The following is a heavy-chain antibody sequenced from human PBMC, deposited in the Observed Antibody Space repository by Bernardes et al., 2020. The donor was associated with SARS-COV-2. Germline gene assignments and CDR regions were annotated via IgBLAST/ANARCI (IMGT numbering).Heavy chain of an antibody. CDR2: IRFDGTSA. CDR3: VKAPPGD. Sequence: GGSLRLSCTASGDHWLDWVRQAPGKVLVWVSRIRFDGTSATYADYVKGRFTISRDNAKNTVYLQMNSLRVEDTGLYYCVKAPPGDWGQGTQVIVSS. CDR1: GDHW. V-gene: IGHV3-74*03. J-gene: IGHJ4*02. D-gene: IGHD1-1*01.